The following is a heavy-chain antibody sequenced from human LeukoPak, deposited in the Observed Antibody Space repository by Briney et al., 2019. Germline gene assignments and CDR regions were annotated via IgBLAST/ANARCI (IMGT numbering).Heavy chain of an antibody. Sequence: ASVKVSCKASGYMFSDYAMQWVRQAPGQGPEWMGWINAGNGKIKYSQKFQDRVSITRDTSATTAYMELSSLRSEDTAVYYCARGMWNSGSRGPYYFDSWGQGTLVTVSS. CDR2: INAGNGKI. J-gene: IGHJ4*02. V-gene: IGHV1-3*01. CDR1: GYMFSDYA. CDR3: ARGMWNSGSRGPYYFDS. D-gene: IGHD1-7*01.